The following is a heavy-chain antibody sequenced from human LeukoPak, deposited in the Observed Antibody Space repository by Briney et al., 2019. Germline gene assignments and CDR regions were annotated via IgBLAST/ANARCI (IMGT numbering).Heavy chain of an antibody. Sequence: KAGGSLRLSCAASGFTFSDYYMSWIRQAPGKGLEWVSYISSSGSTIYYADSVKGRFTISRDNAKNSLYLQMNSLRAEDTAVYYCAKDFSGTLGEYFQHWGQGTLVTVSS. CDR1: GFTFSDYY. D-gene: IGHD6-13*01. V-gene: IGHV3-11*04. CDR2: ISSSGSTI. J-gene: IGHJ1*01. CDR3: AKDFSGTLGEYFQH.